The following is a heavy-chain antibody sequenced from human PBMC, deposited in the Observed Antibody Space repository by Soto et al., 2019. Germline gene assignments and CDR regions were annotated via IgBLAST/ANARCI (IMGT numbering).Heavy chain of an antibody. CDR3: ARQAQEGSSPLVDAFDI. D-gene: IGHD6-13*01. Sequence: SETLSLTCTVSGGSISSYYWSWIRQPPGKGLEWIGYIYYSGSTNYNPSLKSRVTISVDTSKNQFSLKLSSVTAADTAVYYCARQAQEGSSPLVDAFDIWGQGTMVT. J-gene: IGHJ3*02. CDR2: IYYSGST. V-gene: IGHV4-59*08. CDR1: GGSISSYY.